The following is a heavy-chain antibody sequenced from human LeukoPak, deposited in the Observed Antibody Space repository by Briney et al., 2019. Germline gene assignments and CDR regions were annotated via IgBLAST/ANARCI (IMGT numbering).Heavy chain of an antibody. J-gene: IGHJ4*02. Sequence: GGSLRLSCAASGFTFSSYEMNWVRQAPGKGLEWVSYISSSGSTIYYADSVKGRFTISRDNAKNSLYLQMNSLRAEDTAVYYCARDFTPYYYDSSGYPRFGYWGQGTLVTVSS. CDR2: ISSSGSTI. D-gene: IGHD3-22*01. V-gene: IGHV3-48*03. CDR1: GFTFSSYE. CDR3: ARDFTPYYYDSSGYPRFGY.